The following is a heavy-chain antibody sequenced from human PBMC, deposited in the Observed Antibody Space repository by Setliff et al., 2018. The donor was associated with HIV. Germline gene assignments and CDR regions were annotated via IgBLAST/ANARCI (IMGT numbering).Heavy chain of an antibody. J-gene: IGHJ4*02. CDR2: INQDGSHK. Sequence: GGSLRLSCAASGFTFNNYWIVWVRQAPGKGLEWVANINQDGSHKYYVDSVKGRFTISRDNAVNSLYLQMNSLRAEDTAVYYCARDPGSGWYVNRYLDYWGQGTLVTVSS. CDR1: GFTFNNYW. D-gene: IGHD6-19*01. CDR3: ARDPGSGWYVNRYLDY. V-gene: IGHV3-7*01.